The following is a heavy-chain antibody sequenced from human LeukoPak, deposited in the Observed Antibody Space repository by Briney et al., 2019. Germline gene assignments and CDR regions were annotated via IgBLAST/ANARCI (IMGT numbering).Heavy chain of an antibody. CDR2: IIPIFGTA. Sequence: SVKVSCKASGGTFSSYAISWVRQAPGQGLEWMGGIIPIFGTANYAQKFQGRVTITADESTSTAYMELSSLRSEDTAVYYCARDVGYCSSTSCLGYYYYMDVWGKGTTVTVSS. CDR1: GGTFSSYA. J-gene: IGHJ6*03. D-gene: IGHD2-2*01. CDR3: ARDVGYCSSTSCLGYYYYMDV. V-gene: IGHV1-69*13.